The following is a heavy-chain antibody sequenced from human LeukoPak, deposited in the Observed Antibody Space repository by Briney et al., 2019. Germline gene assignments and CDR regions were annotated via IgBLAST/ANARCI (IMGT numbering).Heavy chain of an antibody. D-gene: IGHD1-26*01. V-gene: IGHV4-4*02. J-gene: IGHJ4*02. Sequence: PSGTLSLTCGVSGGSISGTNWWSWVRQPPGQGLEWIGEISLAGQTNYNPSLNGRVTMSLDKSSNQLSLHLTSVTAADTATYFCSRESGPFCPFGYWGQGTLVVVSS. CDR2: ISLAGQT. CDR1: GGSISGTNW. CDR3: SRESGPFCPFGY.